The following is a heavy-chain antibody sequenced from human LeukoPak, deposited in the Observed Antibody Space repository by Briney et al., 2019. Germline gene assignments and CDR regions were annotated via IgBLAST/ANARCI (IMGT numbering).Heavy chain of an antibody. CDR3: ARVLARTNPSEWFDP. V-gene: IGHV4-34*01. CDR1: GGSFSGYY. J-gene: IGHJ5*02. Sequence: PSETLSLTCAVYGGSFSGYYWSWIRQPPGKGLEWIGSIYHSGSTYYNPSLKSRVPISVDTSKNQFSLKLSSVTAADTAVYYCARVLARTNPSEWFDPWGQGTLVTASS. CDR2: IYHSGST.